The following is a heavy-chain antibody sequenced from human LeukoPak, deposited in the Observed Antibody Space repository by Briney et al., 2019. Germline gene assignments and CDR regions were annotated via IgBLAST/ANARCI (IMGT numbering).Heavy chain of an antibody. V-gene: IGHV4-61*02. Sequence: SETLSLTCTVSGGSVSNTNYYWAWIRQPAGKGLEWIGRIYSSGSTTYNSSLKSRVTMSVDTSKNQFSLKLSSVTAADTAVYYCARRSCTGNSCYLDYWGQGTLVTVSS. J-gene: IGHJ4*02. CDR3: ARRSCTGNSCYLDY. CDR1: GGSVSNTNYY. CDR2: IYSSGST. D-gene: IGHD2-15*01.